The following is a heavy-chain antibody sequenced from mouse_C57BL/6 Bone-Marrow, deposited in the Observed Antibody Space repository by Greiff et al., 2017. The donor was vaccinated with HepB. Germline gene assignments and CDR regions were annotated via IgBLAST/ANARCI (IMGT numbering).Heavy chain of an antibody. J-gene: IGHJ1*03. CDR2: IYTRSGNT. Sequence: VQLQQSGAELARPGASVKLSCKASGYTFTSYGISWVKQRTGQGLEWIGEIYTRSGNTYSNEKFKGKSTLTADKDSSTAYMKLRSLTSEDSAVYFCARWSDSYVWGTGTTVTVSS. CDR1: GYTFTSYG. D-gene: IGHD2-4*01. V-gene: IGHV1-81*01. CDR3: ARWSDSYV.